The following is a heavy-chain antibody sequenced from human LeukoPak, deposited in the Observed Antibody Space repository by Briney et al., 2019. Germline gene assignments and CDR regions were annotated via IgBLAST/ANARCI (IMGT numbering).Heavy chain of an antibody. CDR1: GYSFTTYY. CDR2: INPTGGVT. Sequence: ASVKVSCKASGYSFTTYYMHWVQQAPGQGLEWMGIINPTGGVTAYAQKFQGRVTVTRDTSTSTVYIALSSLRSEDTAVYYCARSSPPAYYDFWNGYLDYWGQGALVTVSS. CDR3: ARSSPPAYYDFWNGYLDY. J-gene: IGHJ4*02. V-gene: IGHV1-46*01. D-gene: IGHD3-3*01.